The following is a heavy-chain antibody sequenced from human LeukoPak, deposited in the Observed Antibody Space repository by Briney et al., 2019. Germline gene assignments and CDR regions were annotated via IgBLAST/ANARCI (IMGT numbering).Heavy chain of an antibody. V-gene: IGHV3-23*01. CDR3: AKDRPNYYGSNGHYYRRDGDY. CDR2: ITSSGDGT. Sequence: GGSLRLSCAASGFTFSIYAMSWVRQAPGKGLQWVSSITSSGDGTYYADSVKGRFTISRGNSENMLYLQMNSLRVEDTAVYFCAKDRPNYYGSNGHYYRRDGDYWGQGTLVTVSS. D-gene: IGHD3-22*01. J-gene: IGHJ4*02. CDR1: GFTFSIYA.